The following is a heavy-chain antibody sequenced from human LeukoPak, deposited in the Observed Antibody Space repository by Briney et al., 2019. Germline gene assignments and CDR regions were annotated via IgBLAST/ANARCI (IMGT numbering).Heavy chain of an antibody. D-gene: IGHD3-22*01. J-gene: IGHJ4*02. CDR3: AKVRTRTMRYYYDSSGYYFDY. Sequence: GGSLRLSCAASGFIFSSYAMSWVRQAPGKGLEWVSAISGSGGSTYYADSVKGRFTISRDSSKNTLYLQMNSLRAEDTAVYYCAKVRTRTMRYYYDSSGYYFDYWGQGTLVTVSS. CDR2: ISGSGGST. CDR1: GFIFSSYA. V-gene: IGHV3-23*01.